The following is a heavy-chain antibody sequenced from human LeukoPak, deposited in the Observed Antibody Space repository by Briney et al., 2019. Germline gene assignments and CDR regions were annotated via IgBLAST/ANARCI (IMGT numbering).Heavy chain of an antibody. Sequence: SETLSLTCAVYGGSFSGYYWSWIRQPAGKGLEWIGRIYASGSTNYNPSLKSRVTMSVDTSKNQFSLKLSSVTAADTAVYYCARSPERDFWSGYHLSASDIWGQGTMVTVSS. V-gene: IGHV4-59*10. D-gene: IGHD3-3*01. CDR1: GGSFSGYY. CDR2: IYASGST. CDR3: ARSPERDFWSGYHLSASDI. J-gene: IGHJ3*02.